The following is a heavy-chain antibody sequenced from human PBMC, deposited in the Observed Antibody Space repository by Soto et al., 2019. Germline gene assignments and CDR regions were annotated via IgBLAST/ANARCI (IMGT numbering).Heavy chain of an antibody. CDR1: EFTFSGRS. CDR2: IDEVGTDS. D-gene: IGHD3-10*01. Sequence: EVQLVESGGGLVQPGGSLRLSCAASEFTFSGRSVHWVRQAPRRGLVWVSGIDEVGTDSTYADSVKGRFTSSRDNAKNTVYLQMNSLRVEDTAVYYCARGWFGPDVWGKGTTVTVSS. V-gene: IGHV3-74*01. CDR3: ARGWFGPDV. J-gene: IGHJ6*03.